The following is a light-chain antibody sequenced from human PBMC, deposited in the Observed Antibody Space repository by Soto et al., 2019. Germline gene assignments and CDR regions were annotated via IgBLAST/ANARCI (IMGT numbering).Light chain of an antibody. V-gene: IGKV3D-15*01. J-gene: IGKJ1*01. Sequence: EIVLTQSPGTLSLSQGERATLSCRASQSVSSSYLAWYQQKPGQAPRLLIYGASSRATGVPARISGSGSGTEFTLTISSLQSEDFAVYYCQQYNNWPQTFGQGTKVDIK. CDR1: QSVSSSY. CDR2: GAS. CDR3: QQYNNWPQT.